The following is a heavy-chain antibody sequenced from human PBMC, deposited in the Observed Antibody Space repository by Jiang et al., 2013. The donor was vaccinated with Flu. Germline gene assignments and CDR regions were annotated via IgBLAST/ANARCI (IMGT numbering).Heavy chain of an antibody. V-gene: IGHV5-10-1*01. J-gene: IGHJ4*02. CDR2: IDPSDSYS. CDR3: ARLSQGYYDFWSGPDY. D-gene: IGHD3-3*01. Sequence: EVKKPGESLRISCKGSGYNFSTSWITWVRQMPGKGLEWMGRIDPSDSYSHYSPSFQGHVTFSADKSISTAYLQWSGLKASDTAMYYCARLSQGYYDFWSGPDYWGQGTLVTVSS. CDR1: GYNFSTSW.